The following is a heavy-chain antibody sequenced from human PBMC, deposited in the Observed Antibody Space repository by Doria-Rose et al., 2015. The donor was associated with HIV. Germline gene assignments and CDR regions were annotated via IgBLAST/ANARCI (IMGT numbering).Heavy chain of an antibody. D-gene: IGHD6-13*01. Sequence: SGPVLVKPTETLTLTCTVSGVSLSSPGMGVSWIRQPPGKALEWLANIFSDDERSYKTSLKSRLTISRGTFKSQVVLTMTDMDPVDTATYYCARIKSSRWYHKYYFDSWGQGTLVIVS. J-gene: IGHJ4*02. CDR1: GVSLSSPGMG. V-gene: IGHV2-26*01. CDR2: IFSDDER. CDR3: ARIKSSRWYHKYYFDS.